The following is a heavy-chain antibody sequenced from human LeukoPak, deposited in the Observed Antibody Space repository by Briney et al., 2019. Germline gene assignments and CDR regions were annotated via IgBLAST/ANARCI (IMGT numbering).Heavy chain of an antibody. CDR2: ISSSSSTI. D-gene: IGHD6-13*01. J-gene: IGHJ5*02. CDR3: ARVPDIAAAGNWFDP. Sequence: GGSLRLSCAASGFTFSSYVMSWVRQAPGKGLEWVSYISSSSSTIYYGDSVEGRFTISRDNAKNSLYLQMNSLRAEDTAVYFCARVPDIAAAGNWFDPWGQGALVTVSS. V-gene: IGHV3-48*04. CDR1: GFTFSSYV.